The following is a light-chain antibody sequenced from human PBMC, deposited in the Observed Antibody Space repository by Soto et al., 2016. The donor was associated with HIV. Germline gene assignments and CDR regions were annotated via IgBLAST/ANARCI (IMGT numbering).Light chain of an antibody. CDR2: DDS. CDR3: QVWDTSSHHVV. J-gene: IGLJ3*02. V-gene: IGLV3-21*03. CDR1: NIGSKS. Sequence: SYELTQPPSVSVAPGKTATISCGGSNIGSKSVHWYYQKPGQAPVLVVYDDSDRPLGIPERFSGSNSGNTATLTISRVEAGDEADYYCQVWDTSSHHVVFGGGTKVTVL.